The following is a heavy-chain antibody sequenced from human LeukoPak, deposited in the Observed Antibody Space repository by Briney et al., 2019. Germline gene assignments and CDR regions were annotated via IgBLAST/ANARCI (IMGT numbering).Heavy chain of an antibody. CDR1: GLSVGRNF. J-gene: IGHJ4*02. CDR2: VYNGGSGGST. CDR3: ARGAGPTIDH. V-gene: IGHV3-53*01. Sequence: GGSLRLSWAASGLSVGRNFMTWVRQAPGKGLEWVAVVYNGGSGGSTYYADSVKGRSTISGDSSKNTLYLEVSSLRVEDTAVYYCARGAGPTIDHWGQGTLVTVSS.